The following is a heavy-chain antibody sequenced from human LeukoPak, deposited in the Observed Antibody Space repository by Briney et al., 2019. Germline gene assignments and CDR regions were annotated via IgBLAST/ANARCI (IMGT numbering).Heavy chain of an antibody. Sequence: GGSLRLSCAASGFTFSSYAMSWVRQAPGKGLEWVSVIIGSGGSTFYADSVKARFTISRDNSKNTLYLQMNSLRAEDTAVYYCAKQPISGSSTWYFDCWGQGTLVTVSS. J-gene: IGHJ4*02. CDR1: GFTFSSYA. CDR2: IIGSGGST. V-gene: IGHV3-23*01. CDR3: AKQPISGSSTWYFDC. D-gene: IGHD6-13*01.